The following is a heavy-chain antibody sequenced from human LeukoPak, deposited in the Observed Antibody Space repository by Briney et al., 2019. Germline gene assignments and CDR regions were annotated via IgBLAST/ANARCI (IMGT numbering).Heavy chain of an antibody. V-gene: IGHV3-23*01. J-gene: IGHJ4*02. Sequence: GGSLRLSCAASGFSFSIYAMSWVRQAPGKGLEWVSAISATDVRTYYADSVKGRFTISRDNSKRTLYLQMNSLRAEDTALYYCAKDLSGSFDYWGQGSLVTVSS. D-gene: IGHD1-26*01. CDR2: ISATDVRT. CDR1: GFSFSIYA. CDR3: AKDLSGSFDY.